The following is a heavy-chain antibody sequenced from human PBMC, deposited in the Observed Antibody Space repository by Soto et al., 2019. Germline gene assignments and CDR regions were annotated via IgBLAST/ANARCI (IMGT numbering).Heavy chain of an antibody. D-gene: IGHD6-13*01. J-gene: IGHJ4*02. CDR1: GFTFSSYG. CDR2: ISYDGSNK. Sequence: QVQLVESGGGVVQPGRSLRLSCAASGFTFSSYGMHWVRQAPGKGLEWVAVISYDGSNKYYADSVKGRFTISRDNSKNTLYLQMNSLRAEDTAVYYCAPFGAAALGYWGQGTLVTVSS. V-gene: IGHV3-30*03. CDR3: APFGAAALGY.